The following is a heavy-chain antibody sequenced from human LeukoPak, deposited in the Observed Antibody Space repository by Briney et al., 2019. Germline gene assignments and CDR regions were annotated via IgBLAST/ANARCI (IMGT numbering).Heavy chain of an antibody. CDR3: ARDKPGYCSGGSCYPDAFDI. CDR1: GFTFSSYS. D-gene: IGHD2-15*01. V-gene: IGHV3-48*04. CDR2: ISSSSSTI. Sequence: GGSLRLSCAASGFTFSSYSMNWVRQAPGKGLEWVSYISSSSSTIYYADSVKGRFTISRDNAKNSLYLQMNSLRAEDTAVYYCARDKPGYCSGGSCYPDAFDIWGQGTMVTVSS. J-gene: IGHJ3*02.